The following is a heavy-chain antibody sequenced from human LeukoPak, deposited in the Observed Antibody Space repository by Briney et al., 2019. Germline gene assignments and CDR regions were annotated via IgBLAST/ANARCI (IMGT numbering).Heavy chain of an antibody. CDR3: ARGTKQSQPVH. CDR1: GFTFSNYA. Sequence: PGGSLRLSCATSGFTFSNYAMNWVRQPPGKGLEWVSAISGSGDNTFYADSVKDRFTISRDNSKNTLYLQMNSLRAEDTAVYYCARGTKQSQPVHWGQGTLVTVSS. CDR2: ISGSGDNT. J-gene: IGHJ4*02. D-gene: IGHD1-1*01. V-gene: IGHV3-23*01.